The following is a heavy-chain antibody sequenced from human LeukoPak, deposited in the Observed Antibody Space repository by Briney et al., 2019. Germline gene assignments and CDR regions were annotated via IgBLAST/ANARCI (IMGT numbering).Heavy chain of an antibody. CDR2: IYHSGST. CDR3: ARATYYDFWSGYYTGSSGEYFDY. V-gene: IGHV4-30-2*01. CDR1: GGSISSGGYS. Sequence: SETLSLTCAVSGGSISSGGYSWSWIRQPPGTGLEWIGYIYHSGSTYYNPSLKSRVTISVDRSKNQFSLKLSSVTAADTAVYYCARATYYDFWSGYYTGSSGEYFDYWGQGTLVTVSS. D-gene: IGHD3-3*01. J-gene: IGHJ4*02.